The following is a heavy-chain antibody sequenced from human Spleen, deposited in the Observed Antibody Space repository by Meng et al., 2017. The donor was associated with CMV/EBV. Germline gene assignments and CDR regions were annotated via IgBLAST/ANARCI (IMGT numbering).Heavy chain of an antibody. CDR1: GGSISSGDYY. Sequence: SETLSLTCTVSGGSISSGDYYWSWIRQPPGKGLEWIGYIYYSGSTYYNPSLKSRVTISVDTSKNQFSLKLRSVTAADTAVYYCARGGYSGSYSPFDYWGQGTLVTVSS. CDR2: IYYSGST. V-gene: IGHV4-30-4*08. CDR3: ARGGYSGSYSPFDY. D-gene: IGHD1-26*01. J-gene: IGHJ4*02.